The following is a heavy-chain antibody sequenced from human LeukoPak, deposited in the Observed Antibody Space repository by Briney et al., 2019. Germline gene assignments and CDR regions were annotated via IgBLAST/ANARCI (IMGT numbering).Heavy chain of an antibody. D-gene: IGHD4-17*01. CDR1: GFTFSSYG. CDR2: IWYDGSKK. CDR3: ARDPATVTSYFDY. Sequence: GGSLRLSCAVSGFTFSSYGMHWVRQAPGKGLEWVALIWYDGSKKCYADSVKGRFTISRDDSKSTLYLQMNSLRAEDTAVYYCARDPATVTSYFDYWGQGTLVTVSS. V-gene: IGHV3-33*01. J-gene: IGHJ4*02.